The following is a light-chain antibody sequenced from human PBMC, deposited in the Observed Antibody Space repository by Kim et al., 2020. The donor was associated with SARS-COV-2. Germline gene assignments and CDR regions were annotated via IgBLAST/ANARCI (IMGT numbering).Light chain of an antibody. CDR1: SSDVGGYNY. Sequence: QSITISCTRSSSDVGGYNYGSWYQQHPGKAPKLMIYDVSKRPSGVSNRFSGSKSGNTASLTISGLQAEDEADYYCSSYTSSSTFVVFGGGTQLTVL. V-gene: IGLV2-14*04. CDR3: SSYTSSSTFVV. CDR2: DVS. J-gene: IGLJ2*01.